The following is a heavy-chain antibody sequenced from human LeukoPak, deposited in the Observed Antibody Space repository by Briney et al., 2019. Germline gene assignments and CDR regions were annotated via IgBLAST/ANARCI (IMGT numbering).Heavy chain of an antibody. V-gene: IGHV4-4*07. J-gene: IGHJ6*04. CDR2: IYTSGST. CDR3: ARDLSMVVTGYMDV. CDR1: GGSISSYY. Sequence: KPSETLSLTCTVSGGSISSYYWSWIRQPAGKGLEWIGRIYTSGSTNYNPSLKSRVTISADTSKNQFSLKLSSVTAADTAVYYCARDLSMVVTGYMDVWGKGATGTLSS. D-gene: IGHD4-23*01.